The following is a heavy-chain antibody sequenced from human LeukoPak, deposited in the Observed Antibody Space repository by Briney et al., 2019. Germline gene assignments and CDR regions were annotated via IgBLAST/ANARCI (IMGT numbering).Heavy chain of an antibody. CDR2: ISAYNANT. V-gene: IGHV1-18*01. D-gene: IGHD3-22*01. J-gene: IGHJ4*02. Sequence: ASVKVSCRASGYTFIRYGISWVRQAPGEGVEWMGWISAYNANTNYAQKFQGRVTMTTDTSTSTAYMELRSLRSEDTAVYYCARVPYYYDSSGYYAGYWGQGTLVTVSS. CDR1: GYTFIRYG. CDR3: ARVPYYYDSSGYYAGY.